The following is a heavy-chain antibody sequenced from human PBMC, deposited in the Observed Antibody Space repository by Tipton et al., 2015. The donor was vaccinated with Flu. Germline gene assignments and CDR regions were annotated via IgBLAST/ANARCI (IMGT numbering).Heavy chain of an antibody. Sequence: TLSLTCAVYSGSFSGYFWSWIRQPPGKGLEWIGEINHSGSTNYNPSLKSRVTISIDTSKNQFSLKVFSVTAADTAVYYCARRDYSNYVSDPKSWFDPWGQGTLVTVSS. CDR2: INHSGST. CDR1: SGSFSGYF. D-gene: IGHD4-11*01. V-gene: IGHV4-34*01. CDR3: ARRDYSNYVSDPKSWFDP. J-gene: IGHJ5*02.